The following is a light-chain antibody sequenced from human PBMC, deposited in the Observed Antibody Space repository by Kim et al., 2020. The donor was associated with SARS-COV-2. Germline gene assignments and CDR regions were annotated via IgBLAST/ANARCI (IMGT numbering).Light chain of an antibody. Sequence: LTQPPSASGSPGQSVTISCTGTSSDVGGYNYVSWYQQHPGKAPKLLIYEVSKRPSGVPDRFSGSKSGNTASLTVSGLQAEDEADYYCSSYAGSNNPVFGGGTKLTVL. CDR3: SSYAGSNNPV. CDR2: EVS. V-gene: IGLV2-8*01. CDR1: SSDVGGYNY. J-gene: IGLJ3*02.